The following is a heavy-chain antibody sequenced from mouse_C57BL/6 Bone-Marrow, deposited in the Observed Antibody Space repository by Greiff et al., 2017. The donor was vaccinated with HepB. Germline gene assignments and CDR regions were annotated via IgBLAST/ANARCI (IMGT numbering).Heavy chain of an antibody. CDR2: INPNNGGT. Sequence: VQLQQSGPELVKPGASVKISCKASGYTFTDYYMNWVKQSHGKSLEWIGDINPNNGGTSYNQKFKGKATLTEDKSSSTAYMELRSLTSEDSAVYYCSIYYGNYGYWGQGTLVTVSA. D-gene: IGHD2-1*01. CDR3: SIYYGNYGY. CDR1: GYTFTDYY. J-gene: IGHJ3*01. V-gene: IGHV1-26*01.